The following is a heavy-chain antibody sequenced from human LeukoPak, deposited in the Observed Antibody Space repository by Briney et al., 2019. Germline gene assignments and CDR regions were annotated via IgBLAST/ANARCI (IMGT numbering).Heavy chain of an antibody. J-gene: IGHJ4*02. Sequence: GGSLRLSCAASGFTFSNYWMSWVRQAPGKGLEWVAVISYDGSNKYYADSVKGRFTISRDNSKNTLYLQMNSLRAEDTAVYYCAKDALPYYYGSGGYYGYWGQGTLVTVSS. D-gene: IGHD3-10*01. CDR1: GFTFSNYW. CDR2: ISYDGSNK. CDR3: AKDALPYYYGSGGYYGY. V-gene: IGHV3-30*18.